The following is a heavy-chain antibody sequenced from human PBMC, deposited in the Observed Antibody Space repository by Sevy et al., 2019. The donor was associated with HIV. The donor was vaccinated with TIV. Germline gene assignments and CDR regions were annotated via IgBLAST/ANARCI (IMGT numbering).Heavy chain of an antibody. CDR3: ARRSIAGHDAFDI. CDR1: GGSISSYY. D-gene: IGHD6-6*01. CDR2: IYYSGST. Sequence: SETLSLTCTVSGGSISSYYWSWIRQPPGKGLEWIGYIYYSGSTNYNPSLKSRVTISVDTSKNQFSLKLSSGTAADTAVYYCARRSIAGHDAFDIWGQGTMVTVSS. J-gene: IGHJ3*02. V-gene: IGHV4-59*01.